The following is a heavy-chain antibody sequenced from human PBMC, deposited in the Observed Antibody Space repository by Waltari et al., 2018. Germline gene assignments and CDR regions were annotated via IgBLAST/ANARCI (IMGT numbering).Heavy chain of an antibody. Sequence: QVQLVESGGGVVQPGGSLRLSCAASGFTFSNYGMHWVRQAASKGLEWVGFVLGDGSDKYYADSVKGRFTISRDNSKNTLSLQMNSLRAEDTAVYDCAKGAGGAVLPSAIDLWGQVTLVTVSS. CDR3: AKGAGGAVLPSAIDL. V-gene: IGHV3-30*02. CDR1: GFTFSNYG. D-gene: IGHD2-2*02. CDR2: VLGDGSDK. J-gene: IGHJ4*02.